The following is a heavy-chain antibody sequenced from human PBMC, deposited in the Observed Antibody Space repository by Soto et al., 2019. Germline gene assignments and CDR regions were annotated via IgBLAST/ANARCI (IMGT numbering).Heavy chain of an antibody. Sequence: SGPTLVKPTQTLTLTCTFSGFSLSTSGVGVGWIRQPPGKALEWLALIYWDDDKRYSPSLKSRLTITKDTSKNQVVLTMTNMDPVDTATYYCAHSGGIAAAVINWFDPWGQGTLVTVSS. CDR2: IYWDDDK. D-gene: IGHD6-13*01. V-gene: IGHV2-5*02. CDR1: GFSLSTSGVG. CDR3: AHSGGIAAAVINWFDP. J-gene: IGHJ5*02.